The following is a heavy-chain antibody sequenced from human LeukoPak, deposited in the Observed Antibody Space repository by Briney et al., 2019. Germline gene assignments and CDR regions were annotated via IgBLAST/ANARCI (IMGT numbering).Heavy chain of an antibody. CDR1: GFTFSDYY. Sequence: GGSLGLSCAASGFTFSDYYMTWIRQAPGKGLEWVSYITSSGSTIHYADSVKGRFTISRDNAKDSLFLQMNSLRADDTAIYYCARVISGTYGLDYWGQGTLVTVSS. J-gene: IGHJ4*02. CDR3: ARVISGTYGLDY. CDR2: ITSSGSTI. V-gene: IGHV3-11*01. D-gene: IGHD3-10*01.